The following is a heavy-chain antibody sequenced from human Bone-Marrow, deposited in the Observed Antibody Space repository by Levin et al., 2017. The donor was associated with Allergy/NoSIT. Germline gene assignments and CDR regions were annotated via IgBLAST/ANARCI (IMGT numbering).Heavy chain of an antibody. Sequence: SQTLSLTCTVSGGSISNYYWNWIRQPPGKGLEWIANIYYSGTTTYNPSLKSRVAMSVHTSQNQFSLTLTSVTAADTAVYYCARLTGSGWNYFDSWGQGVLVTVSS. D-gene: IGHD6-19*01. V-gene: IGHV4-59*08. CDR3: ARLTGSGWNYFDS. CDR1: GGSISNYY. J-gene: IGHJ4*02. CDR2: IYYSGTT.